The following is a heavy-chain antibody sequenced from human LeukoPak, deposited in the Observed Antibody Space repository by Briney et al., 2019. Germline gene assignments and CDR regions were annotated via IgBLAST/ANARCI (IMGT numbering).Heavy chain of an antibody. V-gene: IGHV3-30-3*01. J-gene: IGHJ4*02. Sequence: PGGSLRLSCAASGFTFSSYAMHWVRQAPGKGLEWVAVISYDGSNKYYADSVKGRFTISRDNSKNTLYPQMNSLRAEDTAVYYCARSDEEAYYFDYWGQGTLVTVSS. CDR3: ARSDEEAYYFDY. CDR2: ISYDGSNK. CDR1: GFTFSSYA.